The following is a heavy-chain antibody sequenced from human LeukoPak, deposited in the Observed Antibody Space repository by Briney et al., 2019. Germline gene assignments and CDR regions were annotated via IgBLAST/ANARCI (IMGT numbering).Heavy chain of an antibody. J-gene: IGHJ6*04. V-gene: IGHV3-48*03. CDR3: AELGITMTGGV. CDR2: ISSSGSTI. CDR1: GFTFSSYE. D-gene: IGHD3-10*02. Sequence: PGGSLRLSCAASGFTFSSYEMNWVRQAPGKGLEWVSYISSSGSTIYYADSVKGRFTISGDNAKNSLYLQMNSLRAEDTAVYYCAELGITMTGGVWGKGTTVTISS.